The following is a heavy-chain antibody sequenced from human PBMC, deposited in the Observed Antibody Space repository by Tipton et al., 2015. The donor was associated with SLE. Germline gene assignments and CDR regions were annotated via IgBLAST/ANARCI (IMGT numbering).Heavy chain of an antibody. CDR3: ARPIVGTSSSAFDI. D-gene: IGHD1-26*01. CDR2: IRYDGGNE. V-gene: IGHV3-30*02. Sequence: SLRLSCVVSGFNFGSYRMHWVRQAPGKGLEWVAFIRYDGGNEDYADSVKGRFTISRDSSKNTVSLQMNSLRPEDTAVYYCARPIVGTSSSAFDIWGQGTMVTVSS. J-gene: IGHJ3*02. CDR1: GFNFGSYR.